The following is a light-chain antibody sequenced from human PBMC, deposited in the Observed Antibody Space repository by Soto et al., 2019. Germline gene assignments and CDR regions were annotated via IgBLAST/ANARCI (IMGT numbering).Light chain of an antibody. CDR2: DVN. CDR1: SSDVGGYNY. V-gene: IGLV2-11*01. J-gene: IGLJ1*01. CDR3: CSYAGTYTYV. Sequence: QSALTQPRSVSGSPGQSVTISCTGTSSDVGGYNYVSWYQQHPGKAPKLMISDVNKRPSGVPDRFSGSKSGNTASLTISGLQAEDEAEYYCCSYAGTYTYVFGTGTKLTVL.